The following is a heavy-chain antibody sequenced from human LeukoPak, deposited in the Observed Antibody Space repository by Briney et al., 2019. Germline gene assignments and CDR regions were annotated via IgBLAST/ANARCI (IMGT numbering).Heavy chain of an antibody. CDR1: GGSISSYY. CDR2: IYYSGST. V-gene: IGHV4-59*01. CDR3: ARDIYGAFDI. J-gene: IGHJ3*02. D-gene: IGHD4-17*01. Sequence: SETLSLTCTVSGGSISSYYWSWIRQPPAKGLEWIGYIYYSGSTNYNPSLKSRVTISVDTSKNQFSLRLSSVTAADTAVYFCARDIYGAFDIWGQGTMVTVSS.